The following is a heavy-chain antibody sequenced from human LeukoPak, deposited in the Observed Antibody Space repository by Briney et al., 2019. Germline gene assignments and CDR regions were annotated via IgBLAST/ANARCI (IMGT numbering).Heavy chain of an antibody. CDR2: INHSGST. Sequence: PSETLSLTCAVYGGSFSGYFWSWIRQPLGKGLEWIGEINHSGSTNYNPSLKSRVTISVDTSKNQFSLKLSSVTAADTAVYYCARGSWYFDLWGRGTLVTVSS. CDR1: GGSFSGYF. CDR3: ARGSWYFDL. J-gene: IGHJ2*01. V-gene: IGHV4-34*01.